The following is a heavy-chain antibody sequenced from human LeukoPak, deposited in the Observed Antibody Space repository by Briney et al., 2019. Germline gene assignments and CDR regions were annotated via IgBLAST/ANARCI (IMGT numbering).Heavy chain of an antibody. V-gene: IGHV3-23*01. CDR2: ISGSGGST. D-gene: IGHD5-24*01. J-gene: IGHJ4*02. CDR3: AKEGNLVATTYPFDY. Sequence: GGSLRLSCAASGFTFSSYAMSWVRPAPGKGLEGVSAISGSGGSTYYADSVKGRSTISRDNSMNTLYLQMNSLRAEDTAVYYCAKEGNLVATTYPFDYWGQGTLVTVSS. CDR1: GFTFSSYA.